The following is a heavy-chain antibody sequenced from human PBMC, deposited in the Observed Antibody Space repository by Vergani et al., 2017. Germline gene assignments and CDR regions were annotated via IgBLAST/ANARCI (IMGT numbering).Heavy chain of an antibody. CDR1: GGSFSGYY. CDR2: INHSGSN. Sequence: QVQLQQWGAGLLKPSETLSLTCAVYGGSFSGYYWSWIRQPPGKGLEWIGEINHSGSNNYNPSLKSRVTISVDTAKNQFYLKLISVTAADTACYYCARSVVAATGQISSFYYYYGMDVWGQGTTVTVSS. CDR3: ARSVVAATGQISSFYYYYGMDV. V-gene: IGHV4-34*01. J-gene: IGHJ6*02. D-gene: IGHD2-15*01.